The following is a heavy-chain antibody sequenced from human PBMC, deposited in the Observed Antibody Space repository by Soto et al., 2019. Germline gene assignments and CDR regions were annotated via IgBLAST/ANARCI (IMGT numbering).Heavy chain of an antibody. CDR3: ARRGQLSTDAFDI. CDR1: GYTFTGYY. Sequence: GASVKVSCKASGYTFTGYYMHWVRQAPGQGLEWMGWINPNSGGTNYAQKFQGRVTITADKSTSTAYMELSSLRSEDTAVYYCARRGQLSTDAFDIWGQGTMVTVSS. D-gene: IGHD3-16*02. CDR2: INPNSGGT. V-gene: IGHV1-2*02. J-gene: IGHJ3*02.